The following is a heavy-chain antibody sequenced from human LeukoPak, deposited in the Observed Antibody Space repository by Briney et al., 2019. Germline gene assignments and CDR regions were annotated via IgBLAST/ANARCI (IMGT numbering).Heavy chain of an antibody. V-gene: IGHV4-39*01. CDR3: ARQSGLVTTHFDY. CDR1: GGSISSSSSY. CDR2: IYYSGTT. Sequence: SETLSLTCSVSGGSISSSSSYWGWIRQPPGKGLEWIGNIYYSGTTYYNPSLKSRVTISVDTSKNQFSLKLSSVTAADTALYYCARQSGLVTTHFDYWGQGTLVTVSS. D-gene: IGHD4-17*01. J-gene: IGHJ4*02.